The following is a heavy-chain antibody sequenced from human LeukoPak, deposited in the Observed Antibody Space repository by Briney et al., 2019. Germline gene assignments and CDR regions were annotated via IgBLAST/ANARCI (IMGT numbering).Heavy chain of an antibody. CDR1: GGSISSYY. CDR2: ISYSGST. CDR3: ARHSCTTSTCTGFYGMDV. Sequence: SETLSLTCTVSGGSISSYYWSWIRQPPGKGLEWIGYISYSGSTNYNPSLKSRVTISVDTSKNQFSLKPSSVTAADTAVYYCARHSCTTSTCTGFYGMDVWGQGTSVTVSS. V-gene: IGHV4-59*08. D-gene: IGHD1-1*01. J-gene: IGHJ6*02.